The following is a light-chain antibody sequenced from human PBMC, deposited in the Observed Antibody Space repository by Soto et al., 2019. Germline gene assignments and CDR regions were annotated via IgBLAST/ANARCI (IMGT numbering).Light chain of an antibody. J-gene: IGLJ2*01. CDR1: TGAVTSGHY. Sequence: QTVVTQEPSLTVSPGGTVTLTCASSTGAVTSGHYPYWFQQKPGQAPRTLIYDTSNKHSWTPARFSGSLVGGKPALTLSGAQPEDEAEYFCLLSYGGARRVFGVGTKLTVL. CDR2: DTS. CDR3: LLSYGGARRV. V-gene: IGLV7-46*01.